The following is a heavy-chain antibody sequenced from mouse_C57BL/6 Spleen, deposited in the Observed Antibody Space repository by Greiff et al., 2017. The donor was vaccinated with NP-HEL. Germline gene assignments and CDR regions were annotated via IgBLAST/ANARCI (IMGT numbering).Heavy chain of an antibody. CDR2: TNPTNGRT. J-gene: IGHJ2*01. CDR1: GYTFTSYW. V-gene: IGHV1S81*02. CDR3: ARSKKRVATYCDY. Sequence: QVQLQQSGAELVKAGASVKMSCKASGYTFTSYWMHWVKQRLGQGLEWFAETNPTNGRTYYNEKFKSKATLTVDKSSSTAYMLLSGPTFEDSAVYYCARSKKRVATYCDYAGQGTTLTVSS. D-gene: IGHD1-1*01.